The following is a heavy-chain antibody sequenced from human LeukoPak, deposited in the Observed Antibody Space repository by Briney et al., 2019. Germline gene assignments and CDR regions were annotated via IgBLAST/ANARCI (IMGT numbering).Heavy chain of an antibody. D-gene: IGHD5-12*01. CDR3: AKDPRGYSGYDSVY. J-gene: IGHJ4*02. V-gene: IGHV3-30*18. CDR2: ISYDGSNK. CDR1: GFTFSSYG. Sequence: GGSLRLSCAASGFTFSSYGMHWVRQAPGKGLEWVAVISYDGSNKYYVDSVKGRFTISRDNSKNTLYLQMNSLRAEDTAVYYCAKDPRGYSGYDSVYWGQGTLVTVSS.